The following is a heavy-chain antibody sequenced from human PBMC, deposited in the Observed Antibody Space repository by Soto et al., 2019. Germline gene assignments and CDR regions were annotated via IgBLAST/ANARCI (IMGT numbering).Heavy chain of an antibody. Sequence: PSETLSLTCTVSGGSISSYYWTWIRQPPGKGLEWIGYIYYSGSTNYNPSLKSRVTISVDTPKNQLSLKLNSVTAADTAVYYCARDFVRYYYDSSGPDYWGQGTLVTVSS. CDR2: IYYSGST. CDR1: GGSISSYY. CDR3: ARDFVRYYYDSSGPDY. D-gene: IGHD3-22*01. J-gene: IGHJ4*02. V-gene: IGHV4-59*01.